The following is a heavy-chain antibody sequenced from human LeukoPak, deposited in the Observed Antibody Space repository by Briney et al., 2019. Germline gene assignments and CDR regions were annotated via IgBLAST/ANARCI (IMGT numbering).Heavy chain of an antibody. CDR1: GGSISSYY. CDR3: ARRSTFGGVIEVFDY. CDR2: IYYSGST. D-gene: IGHD3-16*02. V-gene: IGHV4-59*08. Sequence: PSETLSLTCTVPGGSISSYYWSWIRQPPGKGLEWIGYIYYSGSTNYNPSLKSRVTISVDTSKNQFSLKLSSVAAADTAVYYWARRSTFGGVIEVFDYWGQGTLVTVSS. J-gene: IGHJ4*02.